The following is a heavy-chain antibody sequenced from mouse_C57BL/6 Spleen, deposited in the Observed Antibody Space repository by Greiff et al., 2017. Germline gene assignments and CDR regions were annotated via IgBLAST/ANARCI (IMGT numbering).Heavy chain of an antibody. J-gene: IGHJ2*01. CDR2: IYPGDGDT. D-gene: IGHD2-3*01. Sequence: VQLKESGPELVKPGASVKISCKASGYAFSSSWMNWVKQRPGKGLEWIGRIYPGDGDTNYNGKFKGKATLTADKSSSTAYMQLSSLTSEDSAVYFCARREWLLPFDYWGQGTTLTVSS. CDR3: ARREWLLPFDY. V-gene: IGHV1-82*01. CDR1: GYAFSSSW.